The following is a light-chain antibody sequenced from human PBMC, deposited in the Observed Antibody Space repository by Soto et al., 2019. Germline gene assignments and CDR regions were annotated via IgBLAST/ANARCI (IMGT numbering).Light chain of an antibody. CDR3: APYAGSKLPYV. CDR2: EVT. CDR1: SSDVGGYDY. V-gene: IGLV2-8*01. J-gene: IGLJ1*01. Sequence: QSALTQPPSASGSPGQSVTISCTGTSSDVGGYDYVSWYQQHPGKAPKLMIYEVTKRSSGVPDRFSGSKSANTASLTVSGLLAEDEAHYFCAPYAGSKLPYVFGTGTKLTVL.